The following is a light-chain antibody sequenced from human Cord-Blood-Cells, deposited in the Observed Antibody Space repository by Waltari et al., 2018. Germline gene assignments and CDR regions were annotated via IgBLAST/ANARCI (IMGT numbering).Light chain of an antibody. CDR1: PSVSSN. J-gene: IGKJ2*01. CDR3: QQYNNWPPYT. CDR2: GAS. Sequence: ELVMTPSPATLSVYPGERATLSCRASPSVSSNLAWYQQKPGQAPRLLIYGASTRATGIPARFSGSGSGTEFTLTISSLQSEDFAVYYCQQYNNWPPYTFGQGTKLEIK. V-gene: IGKV3-15*01.